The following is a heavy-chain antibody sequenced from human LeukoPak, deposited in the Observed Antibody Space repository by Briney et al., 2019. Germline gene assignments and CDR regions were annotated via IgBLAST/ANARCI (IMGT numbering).Heavy chain of an antibody. CDR1: GGSISSGGYY. CDR2: IYYSGKT. V-gene: IGHV4-31*03. Sequence: PSETLSLTCTVSGGSISSGGYYWSWIRQHPGKGLEWIGCIYYSGKTYDSPSLKSRVTISVDTSKNQFSLKLSSVTDADTAVYYCARVYGANPPDAWGQGTLVTVSS. CDR3: ARVYGANPPDA. J-gene: IGHJ5*02. D-gene: IGHD4-17*01.